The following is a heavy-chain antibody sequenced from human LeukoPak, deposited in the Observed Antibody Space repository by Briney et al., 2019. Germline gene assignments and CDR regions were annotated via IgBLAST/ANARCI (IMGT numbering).Heavy chain of an antibody. CDR3: TRVGYIDEGIDY. D-gene: IGHD5-24*01. V-gene: IGHV3-7*04. J-gene: IGHJ4*02. CDR2: IKQDGSKK. Sequence: GGSLRLSCVASGFPFSSYWMTWVRQAPGKGLEWVANIKQDGSKKSYVDSVKGRFTISRDNAKSSLYLQMNSLRAEDTAIYYCTRVGYIDEGIDYWGQGTLVTVSS. CDR1: GFPFSSYW.